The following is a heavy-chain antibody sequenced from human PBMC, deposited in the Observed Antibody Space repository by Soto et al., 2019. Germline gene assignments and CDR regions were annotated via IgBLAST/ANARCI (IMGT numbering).Heavy chain of an antibody. D-gene: IGHD3-10*01. CDR1: GFTFSSYG. CDR2: IWYDGSNK. Sequence: GGSLRLSCAASGFTFSSYGMHWVRQAPGKGLEWVAVIWYDGSNKYYADSVKGRFTISRDNSKNTLYLQMNSLRAEDTAVYYCARDYYGSGSYYPNYYYGMDVWGQGTTVTV. V-gene: IGHV3-33*01. CDR3: ARDYYGSGSYYPNYYYGMDV. J-gene: IGHJ6*02.